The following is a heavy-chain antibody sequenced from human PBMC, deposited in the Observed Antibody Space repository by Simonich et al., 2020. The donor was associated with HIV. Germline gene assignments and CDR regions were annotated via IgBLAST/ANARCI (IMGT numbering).Heavy chain of an antibody. CDR3: ARLDYNYGLDN. V-gene: IGHV4-34*12. CDR2: IIHSEST. J-gene: IGHJ4*02. D-gene: IGHD5-18*01. Sequence: QVQLQQWGAGLLKPSETLSLTCAVYGGSFSGYFWTWIRQPPGKGLEWIGEIIHSESTNYNPSLKSRVTISVDTSKNQFSLKLSSVTAADTAVYYCARLDYNYGLDNWGQGTLVTVSS. CDR1: GGSFSGYF.